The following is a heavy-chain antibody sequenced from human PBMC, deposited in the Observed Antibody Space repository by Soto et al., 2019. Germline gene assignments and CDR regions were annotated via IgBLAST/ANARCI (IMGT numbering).Heavy chain of an antibody. CDR3: TKDTFGAWAS. Sequence: EAQLVESGGGLVQPGGSLTLSCTASEITLNIYWMHWIRQAPGKGLVWVSRINPESTTLTYADSVTGRFTISRDSAKNTLYLPMNGLSAEYTAILYCTKDTFGAWASWGQGTLVTVSS. CDR2: INPESTTL. J-gene: IGHJ5*02. V-gene: IGHV3-74*01. CDR1: EITLNIYW. D-gene: IGHD3-10*01.